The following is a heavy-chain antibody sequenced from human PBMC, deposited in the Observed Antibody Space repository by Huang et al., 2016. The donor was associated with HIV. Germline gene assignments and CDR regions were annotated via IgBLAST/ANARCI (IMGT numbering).Heavy chain of an antibody. V-gene: IGHV6-1*01. J-gene: IGHJ4*02. D-gene: IGHD3-9*01. CDR3: ARGHDFYYDKTGYSFDY. CDR1: GDSVAANSVT. CDR2: TYYRSKWYN. Sequence: QVQLQQSGPGLLKPSQTLSLTCAISGDSVAANSVTWNWIRQSPSGGLEWLGRTYYRSKWYNDYAESVKSRIIIDTDMSKNHVSRQMDSVVPEDTAVYFCARGHDFYYDKTGYSFDYWGQGSLVTVST.